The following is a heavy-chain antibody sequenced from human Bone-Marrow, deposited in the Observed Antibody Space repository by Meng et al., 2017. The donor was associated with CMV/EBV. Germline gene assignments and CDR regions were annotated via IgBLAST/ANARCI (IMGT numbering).Heavy chain of an antibody. Sequence: LSLTCAASGFTFSSYGMNWVRQAPGKGLEWVSGISGSGGNTYYADCVKGRFTISRDNSKNTLYLQMNSLRAEDTAVYYCARDLIRGGSYSYWGQGTLVTVSS. CDR2: ISGSGGNT. V-gene: IGHV3-23*01. CDR3: ARDLIRGGSYSY. CDR1: GFTFSSYG. D-gene: IGHD1-26*01. J-gene: IGHJ4*02.